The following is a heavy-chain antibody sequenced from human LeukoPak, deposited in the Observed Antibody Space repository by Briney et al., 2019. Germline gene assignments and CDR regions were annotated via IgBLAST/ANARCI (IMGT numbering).Heavy chain of an antibody. CDR3: ARGAEDSYGYPNFDY. Sequence: SETLSLTCTVAGGSISSYYWSWIRQPAGKGLEWIGRIYTSGSTNYNPSLKSRVTMSVDTSKNQFSLKLSSVTAADTAVYYCARGAEDSYGYPNFDYWGQGTLVTVSS. CDR2: IYTSGST. D-gene: IGHD5-18*01. CDR1: GGSISSYY. J-gene: IGHJ4*02. V-gene: IGHV4-4*07.